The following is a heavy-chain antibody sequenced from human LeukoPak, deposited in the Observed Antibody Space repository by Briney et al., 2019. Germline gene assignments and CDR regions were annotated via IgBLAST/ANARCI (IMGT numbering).Heavy chain of an antibody. Sequence: GASVKVSCKASGGTFSSYAISWVRQAPGQGLEWMGGIIPIFGTANYAQKFQGRVTITADESTSTAYMELSSLRSEDTAVYYCARDQIIVATILDYYYGMDVWGQGTTVTVSS. CDR3: ARDQIIVATILDYYYGMDV. CDR1: GGTFSSYA. V-gene: IGHV1-69*13. CDR2: IIPIFGTA. D-gene: IGHD5-12*01. J-gene: IGHJ6*02.